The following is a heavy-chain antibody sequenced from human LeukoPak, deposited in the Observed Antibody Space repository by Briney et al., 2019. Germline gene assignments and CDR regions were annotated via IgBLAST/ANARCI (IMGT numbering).Heavy chain of an antibody. Sequence: PSETLSLTCTVSGGSFSIYYWSWIRQPAGKGLEWIGRIYTSGSTNYIPSLKSRVTMSVDTSKNQFSLNLSSVTAADTAVYYCARGVVIAPQTFDYWGQGTLVTVSS. V-gene: IGHV4-4*07. J-gene: IGHJ4*02. CDR3: ARGVVIAPQTFDY. CDR2: IYTSGST. D-gene: IGHD2-21*01. CDR1: GGSFSIYY.